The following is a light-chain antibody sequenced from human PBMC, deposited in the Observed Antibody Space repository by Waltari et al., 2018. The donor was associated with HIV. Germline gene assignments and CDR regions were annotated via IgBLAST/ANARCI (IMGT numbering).Light chain of an antibody. V-gene: IGLV2-14*03. Sequence: QSALTQPASVSGSPGQWITVSCTGTTTDIGTYNFVSWYQQHPGKAPKLVIYDVTSRPSGVSDRFSGSKSGNTASLTISGLRAEDEAHYYCSSCTASSALEIFGGGTKVTVL. J-gene: IGLJ2*01. CDR1: TTDIGTYNF. CDR3: SSCTASSALEI. CDR2: DVT.